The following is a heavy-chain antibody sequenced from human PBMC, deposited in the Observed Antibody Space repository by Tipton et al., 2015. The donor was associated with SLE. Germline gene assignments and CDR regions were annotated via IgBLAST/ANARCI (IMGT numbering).Heavy chain of an antibody. CDR2: IYYSGST. J-gene: IGHJ5*02. CDR1: GGSFSGHY. D-gene: IGHD5-12*01. CDR3: ARHNSGSVVWFDP. Sequence: TLSLTCAVYGGSFSGHYWSWIRQPPGKGLEWIGYIYYSGSTNYNPSLKSRVTISVDTSKNQFSLKLSSVTAADTAVYYCARHNSGSVVWFDPWGQGTLVTVSS. V-gene: IGHV4-59*08.